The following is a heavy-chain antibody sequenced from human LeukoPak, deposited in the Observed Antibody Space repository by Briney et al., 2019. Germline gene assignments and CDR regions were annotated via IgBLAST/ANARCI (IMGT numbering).Heavy chain of an antibody. CDR2: INHSGST. CDR1: GGSFSGYY. J-gene: IGHJ3*02. D-gene: IGHD1-26*01. CDR3: ARGLVGATYDAFDI. V-gene: IGHV4-34*01. Sequence: SETLSLTCAVYGGSFSGYYWSWIRQPPGKGLEWIGEINHSGSTNYNPSLKSQVTIDVDTVKHQFSLKLSSVAAADTAVYYCARGLVGATYDAFDIWGQGTMVTVSS.